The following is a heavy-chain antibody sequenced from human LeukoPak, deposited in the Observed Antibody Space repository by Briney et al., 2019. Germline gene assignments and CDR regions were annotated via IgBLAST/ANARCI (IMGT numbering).Heavy chain of an antibody. Sequence: PGGSLRLSCVVSGFNLNSYAMHWVRQPPGKGLEWVSYISSSGDTIYYADSVRGRFTISRDNAKNSLYLQMNSLRAEDTAVYYCARGHQASWSTDYWGQGTLVTVSS. J-gene: IGHJ4*02. D-gene: IGHD5/OR15-5a*01. CDR3: ARGHQASWSTDY. V-gene: IGHV3-48*03. CDR2: ISSSGDTI. CDR1: GFNLNSYA.